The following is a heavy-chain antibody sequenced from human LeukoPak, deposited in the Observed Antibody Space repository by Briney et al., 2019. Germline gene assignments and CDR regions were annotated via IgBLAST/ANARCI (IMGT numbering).Heavy chain of an antibody. V-gene: IGHV4-34*01. CDR2: IYYSGST. J-gene: IGHJ6*03. Sequence: SETLSLTCAVYGGSFSGYYWSWIRQPPGKGLEWIGSIYYSGSTYYNPSLKSRVTISVDTSKNQFSLKLSSVTAADTAVYYCARRHRYYYYMDVWGKGTTVTVSS. CDR3: ARRHRYYYYMDV. CDR1: GGSFSGYY.